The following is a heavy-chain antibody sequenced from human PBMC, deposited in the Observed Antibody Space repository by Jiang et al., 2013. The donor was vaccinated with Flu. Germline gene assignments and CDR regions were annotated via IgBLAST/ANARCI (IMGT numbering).Heavy chain of an antibody. D-gene: IGHD6-19*01. Sequence: NSAAWNWIRQSPSRGHEWLGRTYYRSKWYNDYAVSVKSRITINPDTSKNQFSLQLNSVTPEDTAVYYCAREAEYSSGWYYFDYWGQGTLVTVSS. J-gene: IGHJ4*02. CDR2: TYYRSKWYN. V-gene: IGHV6-1*01. CDR3: AREAEYSSGWYYFDY. CDR1: NSAA.